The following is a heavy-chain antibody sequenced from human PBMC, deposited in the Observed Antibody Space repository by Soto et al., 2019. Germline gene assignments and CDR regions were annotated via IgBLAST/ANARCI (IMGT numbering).Heavy chain of an antibody. J-gene: IGHJ3*02. CDR2: INAGNGNT. V-gene: IGHV1-3*01. D-gene: IGHD3-22*01. CDR3: ARDAEVVVIHDAFDI. CDR1: GYTFTSYA. Sequence: ASVKVSCKASGYTFTSYAMHWVRQAPGQRLEWMGWINAGNGNTKYSQKFQGRVTITRDTSASTAYMELSSLRSEDTAVFYCARDAEVVVIHDAFDIWGQGTMVTVSS.